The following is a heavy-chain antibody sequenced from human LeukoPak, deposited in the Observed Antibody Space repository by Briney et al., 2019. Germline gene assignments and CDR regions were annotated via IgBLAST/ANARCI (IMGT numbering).Heavy chain of an antibody. J-gene: IGHJ5*02. Sequence: PSETLSLTWTVSGGSISSYYWSWIRQPPGKGLEWIGYIYYSGSTNYNPSLKSRVTISVDTSKNQFSLKLSSVTAADTAVYYCARAVRRGRFLEDRRWFDPWGQGTLVTVSS. D-gene: IGHD3-3*01. CDR1: GGSISSYY. CDR3: ARAVRRGRFLEDRRWFDP. CDR2: IYYSGST. V-gene: IGHV4-59*01.